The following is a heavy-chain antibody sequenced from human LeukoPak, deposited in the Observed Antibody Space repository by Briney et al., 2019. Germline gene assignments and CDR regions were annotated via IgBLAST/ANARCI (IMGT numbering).Heavy chain of an antibody. CDR2: INNDGGGT. Sequence: GGSLRLSCTASGFTFSNYWIHWVRQPPGKGLVWVSRINNDGGGTIYADSVRGRFTISRDNAKNTLYLQMNSLGAEDTAVYYCARGGDNHAFDIWGQGTVVTVSS. D-gene: IGHD1-14*01. CDR3: ARGGDNHAFDI. J-gene: IGHJ3*02. V-gene: IGHV3-74*01. CDR1: GFTFSNYW.